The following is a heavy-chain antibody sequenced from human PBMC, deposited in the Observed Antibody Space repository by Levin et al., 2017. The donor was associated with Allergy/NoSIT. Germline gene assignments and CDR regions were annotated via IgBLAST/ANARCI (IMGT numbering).Heavy chain of an antibody. V-gene: IGHV4-4*07. Sequence: GSLRLSCTVSGGSISSYYWSWIRQPAGKGLEWIGRIYTSGSTNYNPSLKSRVTMSVDTSKNQFSLKLSSVTAADTAVYYCARVEEFGDCSSTSCYYYYGMDVWGQGTTVTVSS. CDR1: GGSISSYY. CDR3: ARVEEFGDCSSTSCYYYYGMDV. D-gene: IGHD2-2*01. CDR2: IYTSGST. J-gene: IGHJ6*02.